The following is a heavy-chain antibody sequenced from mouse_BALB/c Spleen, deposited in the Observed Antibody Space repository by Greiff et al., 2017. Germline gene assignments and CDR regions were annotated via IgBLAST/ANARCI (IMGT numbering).Heavy chain of an antibody. CDR3: ARAHYDGYYVYFDY. CDR2: IWAGGST. CDR1: GFSLTSYG. D-gene: IGHD2-3*01. V-gene: IGHV2-9*02. J-gene: IGHJ2*01. Sequence: LQESGPGLVAPSQSLSITCTVSGFSLTSYGVHWVRQPPGKGLEWLGVIWAGGSTNYNSALMSRLSISKDNSKSQVFLKMNSLQTDDTAMYYCARAHYDGYYVYFDYWGQGTTLTVSS.